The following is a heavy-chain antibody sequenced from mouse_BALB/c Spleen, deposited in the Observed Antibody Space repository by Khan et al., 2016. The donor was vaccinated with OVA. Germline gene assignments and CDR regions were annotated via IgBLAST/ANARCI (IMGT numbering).Heavy chain of an antibody. Sequence: QVQLKQSGAELARPGASVKMSCKASGYIFTSYMMHWVKQRPGQGLEWIGDINPSSDYNNYNQKFKDMATLTADKSSSTASMQLSSLTSEDSAVYYCARGGYGSFGYWGQGTLVTVSA. CDR2: INPSSDYN. J-gene: IGHJ3*01. CDR1: GYIFTSYM. D-gene: IGHD1-1*01. V-gene: IGHV1-4*01. CDR3: ARGGYGSFGY.